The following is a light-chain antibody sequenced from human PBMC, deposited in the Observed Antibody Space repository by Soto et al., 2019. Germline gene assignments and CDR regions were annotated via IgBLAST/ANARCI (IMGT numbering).Light chain of an antibody. CDR1: QAIPSY. Sequence: DIQLTQSPSFLSASVGDSVTITCRASQAIPSYIAWYQQKPGKAPKLLIYAVATLHSGVPSMFSRRGFVTEFTLTISSLQPEDFATYHCQQPNSYPPLTFGRGTNVDVQ. CDR3: QQPNSYPPLT. CDR2: AVA. J-gene: IGKJ3*01. V-gene: IGKV1-9*01.